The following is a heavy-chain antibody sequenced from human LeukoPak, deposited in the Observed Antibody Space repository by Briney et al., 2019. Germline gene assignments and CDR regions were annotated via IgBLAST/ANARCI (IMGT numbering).Heavy chain of an antibody. Sequence: SETLSLTCSVSGDSVSGFYWSWIRQPAGKGLEWIGRIYTSGNTRDTSTKYNPSLKSRVSMSVDTSKNQFSLKLRSVTAADTXIXXXAIDTFSSGWWDYSDYWGQGTLVTVSS. CDR1: GDSVSGFY. J-gene: IGHJ4*02. CDR3: AIDTFSSGWWDYSDY. V-gene: IGHV4-4*07. D-gene: IGHD6-19*01. CDR2: IYTSGNTRDTST.